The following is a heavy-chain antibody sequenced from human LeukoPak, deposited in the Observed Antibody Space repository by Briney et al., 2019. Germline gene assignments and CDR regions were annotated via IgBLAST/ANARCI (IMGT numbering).Heavy chain of an antibody. J-gene: IGHJ6*02. CDR1: GFTFSSYG. CDR3: AKQLGYDFWSGQSFGMDV. Sequence: GGSLRLSCSASGFTFSSYGMRWVRQAPGKGLEWVAVISYDGSNKYYADSVKGRFTISRDNSKNTLYLQMNSLRAEDTAVYYCAKQLGYDFWSGQSFGMDVWGQGTTVTVSS. D-gene: IGHD3-3*01. V-gene: IGHV3-30*18. CDR2: ISYDGSNK.